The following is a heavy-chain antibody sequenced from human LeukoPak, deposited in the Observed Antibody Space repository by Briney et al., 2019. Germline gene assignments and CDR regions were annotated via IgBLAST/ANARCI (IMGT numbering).Heavy chain of an antibody. V-gene: IGHV4-61*01. CDR3: AKGGHSSGWYHDY. Sequence: SETLSLTCIVSGGSVRSDNYYWSWIRQPPGRGLEWIGYIYYSGSTNYNPSLKSRITISVDTSKNQFSLKLSSVTAADTAVYYCAKGGHSSGWYHDYWGQGTLVTVSS. CDR1: GGSVRSDNYY. J-gene: IGHJ4*02. CDR2: IYYSGST. D-gene: IGHD6-19*01.